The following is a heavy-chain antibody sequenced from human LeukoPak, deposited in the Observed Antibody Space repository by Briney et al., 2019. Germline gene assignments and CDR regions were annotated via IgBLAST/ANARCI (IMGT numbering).Heavy chain of an antibody. CDR3: ARVTNDVFDY. D-gene: IGHD1-1*01. CDR1: GGSISSYY. Sequence: PSETLSLTCTVSGGSISSYYWSWIRQPPGKGLEWIGYIYYSGSTNYNPSLKSQVTISVDTSKNQFSLKLSSVTAADTAVYYCARVTNDVFDYWGQGTLVTVSS. J-gene: IGHJ4*02. CDR2: IYYSGST. V-gene: IGHV4-59*01.